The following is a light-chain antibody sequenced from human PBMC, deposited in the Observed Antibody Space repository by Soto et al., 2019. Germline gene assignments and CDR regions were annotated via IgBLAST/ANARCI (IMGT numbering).Light chain of an antibody. V-gene: IGKV3-20*01. J-gene: IGKJ1*01. Sequence: EIFLTQSPGTLSLSRWEIATLSCRASQSVSSSYLAWYQQKPGQAPRLLIYGASSRATGIPDRFSGSGSGTDFTLTISRLEPEDFAVYYCQQYGSSPRTFGQGTKVDI. CDR3: QQYGSSPRT. CDR1: QSVSSSY. CDR2: GAS.